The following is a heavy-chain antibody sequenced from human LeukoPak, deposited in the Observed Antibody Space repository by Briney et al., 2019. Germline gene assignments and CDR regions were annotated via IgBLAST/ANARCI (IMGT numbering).Heavy chain of an antibody. V-gene: IGHV3-21*01. CDR2: ISSSSSYI. D-gene: IGHD2-2*01. CDR1: GFTFSSYS. J-gene: IGHJ4*02. CDR3: ARTHGPGYCSSTSCYCGY. Sequence: GGSLRLSCAASGFTFSSYSMNWVRQAPGKGLEWVSSISSSSSYIYYADSVKGRFTISRDNAKNSLYLQMNSLRAEDTAVYYCARTHGPGYCSSTSCYCGYWGQGTLVTVSS.